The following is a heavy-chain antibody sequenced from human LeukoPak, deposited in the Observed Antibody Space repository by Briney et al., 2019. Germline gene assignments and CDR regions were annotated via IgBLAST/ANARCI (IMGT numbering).Heavy chain of an antibody. CDR2: IIPIFGTA. V-gene: IGHV1-69*13. J-gene: IGHJ4*02. CDR1: GGTFSSYA. CDR3: ARDDSSGFAYFDY. D-gene: IGHD3-22*01. Sequence: ASVKVSCKASGGTFSSYAISWVRQAPGQGLEWMGGIIPIFGTANYAQKFQGRVTITADESTSTAYMELSSLRSEDTAVYYCARDDSSGFAYFDYWGQGTLVTVSS.